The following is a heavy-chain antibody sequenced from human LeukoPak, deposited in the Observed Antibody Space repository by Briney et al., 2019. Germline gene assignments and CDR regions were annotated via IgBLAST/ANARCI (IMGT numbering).Heavy chain of an antibody. CDR2: IYTSGST. D-gene: IGHD2-15*01. V-gene: IGHV4-4*07. CDR1: GGSISSYY. J-gene: IGHJ6*03. CDR3: ARDQVEAYYYYYMDV. Sequence: PSETLSLTCTVSGGSISSYYWSWIRQPAGKGLEWIGRIYTSGSTNYNPSLKSRVTMSVDTSKNQFSLKLSSVTAADTAVYYCARDQVEAYYYYYMDVWGKGTTVTVSS.